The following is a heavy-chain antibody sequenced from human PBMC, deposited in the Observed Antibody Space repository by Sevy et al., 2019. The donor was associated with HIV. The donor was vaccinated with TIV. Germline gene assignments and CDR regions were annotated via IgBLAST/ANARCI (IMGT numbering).Heavy chain of an antibody. CDR2: IKQDGSDK. J-gene: IGHJ4*02. CDR3: ATLSSPMPNSGWYDFFDH. D-gene: IGHD6-19*01. Sequence: GGSLRLSCAASGFTFSTYWMSWVRQAPGKGLEWVANIKQDGSDKNYKDSVKGRFTISRDNAKNSLYLQMSSLRAEDTAVYCCATLSSPMPNSGWYDFFDHWGQGTLVTVSS. CDR1: GFTFSTYW. V-gene: IGHV3-7*01.